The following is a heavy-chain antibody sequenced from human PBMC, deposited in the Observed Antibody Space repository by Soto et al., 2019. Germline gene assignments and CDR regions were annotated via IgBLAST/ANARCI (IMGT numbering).Heavy chain of an antibody. CDR2: ISNSGIT. Sequence: QVQLVESGGGLVKPGGSLRLSCAASGFIFSDYYMTWIRQSPGKGLEWISYISNSGITNYADSVKGRFTISRDNAKNSLYLQMDSLRAEDTAVYYCARENYYKMDVWGQGTTVIVSS. CDR3: ARENYYKMDV. J-gene: IGHJ6*02. V-gene: IGHV3-11*05. CDR1: GFIFSDYY.